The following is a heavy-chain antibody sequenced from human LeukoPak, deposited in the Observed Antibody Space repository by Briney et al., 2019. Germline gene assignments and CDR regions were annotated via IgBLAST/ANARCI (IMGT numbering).Heavy chain of an antibody. J-gene: IGHJ6*02. Sequence: GESLKISCKGSGYSFTSYWIGWVRQMPGKGLEWMGIIYPGDSDTRYSPSFQVQVTISADKSISTAYLQWSSLKASDTAMYYCARHGYSSSPNYYYGMDVWGQGTTVTVSS. CDR2: IYPGDSDT. D-gene: IGHD6-13*01. CDR1: GYSFTSYW. V-gene: IGHV5-51*01. CDR3: ARHGYSSSPNYYYGMDV.